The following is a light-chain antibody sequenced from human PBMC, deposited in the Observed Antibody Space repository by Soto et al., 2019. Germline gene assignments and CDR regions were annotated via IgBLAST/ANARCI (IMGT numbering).Light chain of an antibody. CDR1: SSDVGGYNY. Sequence: QSALTQPASVSGSPGQSITISCTGTSSDVGGYNYVSWYQQHPGKAPKLMIYEVSKRPSGVSNRFSGSKSGNTASLAITGLQAEDEADYYCQSYDSSLSGSVFGGGTKLTVL. CDR3: QSYDSSLSGSV. CDR2: EVS. V-gene: IGLV2-14*01. J-gene: IGLJ2*01.